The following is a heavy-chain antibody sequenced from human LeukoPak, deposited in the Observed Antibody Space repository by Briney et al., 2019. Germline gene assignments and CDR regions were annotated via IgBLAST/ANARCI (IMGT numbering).Heavy chain of an antibody. CDR3: VAYSSSWYKYFQH. J-gene: IGHJ1*01. CDR2: ISAYNGNT. V-gene: IGHV1-18*01. D-gene: IGHD6-13*01. Sequence: ASVKVSCKASGYTFTSYGISWVRQAPGQGLEWIGWISAYNGNTNYAQKLQGRVTMTTDTSTSTAYMELSSLRSEDTAVYYCVAYSSSWYKYFQHWGQGTLVTVSS. CDR1: GYTFTSYG.